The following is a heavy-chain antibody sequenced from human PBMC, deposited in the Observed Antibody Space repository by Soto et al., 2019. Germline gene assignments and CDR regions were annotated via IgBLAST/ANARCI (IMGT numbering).Heavy chain of an antibody. D-gene: IGHD3-22*01. J-gene: IGHJ6*02. Sequence: KFQGRVTITRDTSASTAYMELSSLRSEDTAVYYCASEYYFDSSGYYYGMDVWGQGTTVTVSS. CDR3: ASEYYFDSSGYYYGMDV. V-gene: IGHV1-3*01.